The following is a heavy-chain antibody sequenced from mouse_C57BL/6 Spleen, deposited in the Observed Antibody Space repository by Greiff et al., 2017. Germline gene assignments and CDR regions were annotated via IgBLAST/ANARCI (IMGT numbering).Heavy chain of an antibody. CDR2: IYPSDSDT. CDR3: ARRGAYYYGSSLCAMDD. D-gene: IGHD1-1*01. J-gene: IGHJ4*01. Sequence: QVQLQQSGAELVRPGSSVKLSCKASGYTFTSYWMAWVKQRPGQGLEWIGNIYPSDSDTHYNQKFKDKDTLTVDKSASTDYMQHSSLTSEDSAVYYYARRGAYYYGSSLCAMDDWGQGTSVTVSS. CDR1: GYTFTSYW. V-gene: IGHV1-61*01.